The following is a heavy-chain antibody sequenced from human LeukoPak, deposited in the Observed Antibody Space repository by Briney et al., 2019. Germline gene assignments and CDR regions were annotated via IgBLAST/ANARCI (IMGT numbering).Heavy chain of an antibody. D-gene: IGHD3-22*01. V-gene: IGHV3-48*04. Sequence: GGSLRLSCAASGFPFSTYSMNWVRQAPGKGLEWLSHISSSRSTIYYADSVKGRFTISRDNAKNSLYLQMNSLRAEDTAVYYCARDRGYSDSGGYPVFDFLGQGVLVTVSS. CDR1: GFPFSTYS. J-gene: IGHJ4*02. CDR3: ARDRGYSDSGGYPVFDF. CDR2: ISSSRSTI.